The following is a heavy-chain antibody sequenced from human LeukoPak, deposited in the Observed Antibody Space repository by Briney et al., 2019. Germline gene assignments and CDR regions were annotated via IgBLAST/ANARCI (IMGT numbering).Heavy chain of an antibody. CDR2: INGSSCYI. CDR3: ARVAGSGYYHY. J-gene: IGHJ4*02. Sequence: GGSLRLSCAASGFTFSTYSMNWVRQAPGKGLEWVSSINGSSCYIYYADSVKGRFTISRDNAKSSLYLQMSSLRAEDTAVYYCARVAGSGYYHYWGQGTLVTVSS. V-gene: IGHV3-21*01. D-gene: IGHD3-22*01. CDR1: GFTFSTYS.